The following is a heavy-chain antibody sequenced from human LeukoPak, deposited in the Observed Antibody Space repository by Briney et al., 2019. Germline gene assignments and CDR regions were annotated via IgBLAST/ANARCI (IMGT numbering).Heavy chain of an antibody. CDR3: ARAHYYDSSGYLIGNY. D-gene: IGHD3-22*01. CDR2: IIPIFGTA. V-gene: IGHV1-69*05. J-gene: IGHJ4*02. CDR1: GGTFSRYA. Sequence: SVKVSCKASGGTFSRYAISLVRQAPGQGLEWMGGIIPIFGTANYAQKFQGRVTITTDESTSTAYMELSSLRSEDTAVYYCARAHYYDSSGYLIGNYWGQGTLVTVSS.